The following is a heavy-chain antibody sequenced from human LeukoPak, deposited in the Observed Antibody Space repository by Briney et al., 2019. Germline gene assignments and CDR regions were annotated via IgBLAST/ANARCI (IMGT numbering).Heavy chain of an antibody. J-gene: IGHJ4*02. CDR1: GFTFSGSA. V-gene: IGHV3-73*01. CDR3: TSPHSSGYSGPIDY. CDR2: IRSKANSYAT. D-gene: IGHD3-22*01. Sequence: PGRSLRLSCAASGFTFSGSAMHWVRPASGKGLEWVGRIRSKANSYATENAASVKGRFTISRDDSKNTAYLQMNSLKTEDTAVYYCTSPHSSGYSGPIDYWGQGTLVTVSS.